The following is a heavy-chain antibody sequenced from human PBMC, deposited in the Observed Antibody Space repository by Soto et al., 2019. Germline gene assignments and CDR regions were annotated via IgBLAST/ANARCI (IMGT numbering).Heavy chain of an antibody. Sequence: QVQLVQSGAEVKKPGASVKVSCKASGYTFTSYGISWVRQAPGQGLEWMGWISAYNGNTNYAQKLQGRVTMTTDTSTSTAYMELRRLRSDDTAVYYCARNPFTYYYDSSGYYYFDYWGQGTLVTVSS. CDR3: ARNPFTYYYDSSGYYYFDY. J-gene: IGHJ4*02. CDR1: GYTFTSYG. CDR2: ISAYNGNT. D-gene: IGHD3-22*01. V-gene: IGHV1-18*01.